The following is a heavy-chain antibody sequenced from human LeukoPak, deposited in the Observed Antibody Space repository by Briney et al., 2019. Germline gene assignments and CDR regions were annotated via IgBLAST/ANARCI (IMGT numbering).Heavy chain of an antibody. V-gene: IGHV4-34*01. CDR2: INHSGST. Sequence: PSETLSLTCAVYGGSFSGYYWSWIRQPPGKGLEWIGEINHSGSTNYNPSLKSRVTISVDTSKNQFSLKLSSVTAADTAVYYCARDCSGGSCYGNGYYYYGMDVWGQGTTVTVSS. CDR1: GGSFSGYY. CDR3: ARDCSGGSCYGNGYYYYGMDV. J-gene: IGHJ6*02. D-gene: IGHD2-15*01.